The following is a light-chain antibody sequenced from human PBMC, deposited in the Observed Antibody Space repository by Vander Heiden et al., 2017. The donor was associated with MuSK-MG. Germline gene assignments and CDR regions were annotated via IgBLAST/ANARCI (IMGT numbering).Light chain of an antibody. V-gene: IGKV3-15*01. CDR1: QSVSSN. CDR2: GAS. J-gene: IGKJ4*01. Sequence: EIVMTQSPATLSVSPGERATLSCRASQSVSSNLAWYQQKPGQAPRLLIYGASTRATGFPARFSGSGSGTEFTLTISSLQSEDFAVYYCQQDNNWPLTFGGGTKLEIK. CDR3: QQDNNWPLT.